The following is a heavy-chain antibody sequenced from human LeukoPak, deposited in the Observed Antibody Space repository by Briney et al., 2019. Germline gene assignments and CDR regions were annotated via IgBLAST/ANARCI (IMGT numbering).Heavy chain of an antibody. D-gene: IGHD2-2*02. CDR1: GGSISSYY. V-gene: IGHV4-59*08. J-gene: IGHJ4*02. CDR2: IYYSGST. Sequence: SETLSLTCTVSGGSISSYYWSWIRQPPGKGLEWIRYIYYSGSTNYNPSLKSRVTISVDTSKNQFSLKLNSVTAADTAVYYCARCTSTSCYNFDYWGQGSLVTVSS. CDR3: ARCTSTSCYNFDY.